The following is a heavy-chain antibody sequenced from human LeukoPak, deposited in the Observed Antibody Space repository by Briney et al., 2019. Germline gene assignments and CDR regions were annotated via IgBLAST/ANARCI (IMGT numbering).Heavy chain of an antibody. CDR1: GFTFSSYA. D-gene: IGHD5-12*01. CDR2: ISGSGGST. Sequence: GGSLRLSCAASGFTFSSYAMSWVRQAPGKGLEWVSAISGSGGSTYYADSVKGRFTISRDNSKNTLYLQMNSLRAEDTAVYYCAKGNTDGMVATIQYFDYWGQGTLVTVSS. CDR3: AKGNTDGMVATIQYFDY. J-gene: IGHJ4*02. V-gene: IGHV3-23*01.